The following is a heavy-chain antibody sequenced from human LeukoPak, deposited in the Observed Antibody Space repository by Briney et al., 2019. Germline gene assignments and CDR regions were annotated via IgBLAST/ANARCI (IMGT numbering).Heavy chain of an antibody. CDR1: GFSFRRYG. V-gene: IGHV3-23*01. Sequence: GGSLRLSCAASGFSFRRYGMSWVRRGPGKGLEWVSGISESGDWSSYADSVKGRFTISRDNSKTTLYLQMSSLRAEDTAVYYCQLSDSSPAYWGQGTLVTVSS. CDR2: ISESGDWS. D-gene: IGHD6-6*01. CDR3: QLSDSSPAY. J-gene: IGHJ4*02.